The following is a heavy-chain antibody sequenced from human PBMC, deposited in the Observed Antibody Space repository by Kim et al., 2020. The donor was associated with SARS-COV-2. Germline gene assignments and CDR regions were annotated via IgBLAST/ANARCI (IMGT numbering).Heavy chain of an antibody. CDR1: GYTLTELS. D-gene: IGHD3-10*01. V-gene: IGHV1-24*01. CDR3: ATGGFTMVRGGYNAFDI. CDR2: FDPEDGET. J-gene: IGHJ3*02. Sequence: ASVKVSCKVSGYTLTELSMHWVQQAPGKGLEWMGGFDPEDGETIYAQKFQGRVTMTEETSTDTAYMELSSLRSEDTAVYYCATGGFTMVRGGYNAFDIWGQGTMVTVSS.